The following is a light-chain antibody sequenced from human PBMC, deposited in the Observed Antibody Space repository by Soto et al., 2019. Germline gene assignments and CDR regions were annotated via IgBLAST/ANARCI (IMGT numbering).Light chain of an antibody. Sequence: DVVMTQSPLSLSVTLGQPASISCRSSQGLVYSDGNTFLNWFHQRPGQSPRRLIYQVSNRDSGVPDRFSGSGSGTDYTLTISGVEAEDVGIYYCVQGTHWPWTFVQGNKVEIK. J-gene: IGKJ1*01. CDR1: QGLVYSDGNTF. V-gene: IGKV2-30*01. CDR3: VQGTHWPWT. CDR2: QVS.